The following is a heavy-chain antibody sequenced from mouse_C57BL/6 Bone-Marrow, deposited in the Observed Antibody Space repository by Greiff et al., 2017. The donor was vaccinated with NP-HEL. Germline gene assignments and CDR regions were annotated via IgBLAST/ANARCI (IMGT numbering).Heavy chain of an antibody. CDR3: ARDPYAMDY. Sequence: VQLQQPGAELVKPGASVKLSCKASGYTFTSYWMQWVKQRPGQGLEWIGEIDPSDSYTNYNQKFKGKATLTVDTSSSTPYMQLSSLTSEDAAVYYCARDPYAMDYWGQGTSVTVSS. V-gene: IGHV1-50*01. CDR2: IDPSDSYT. J-gene: IGHJ4*01. CDR1: GYTFTSYW.